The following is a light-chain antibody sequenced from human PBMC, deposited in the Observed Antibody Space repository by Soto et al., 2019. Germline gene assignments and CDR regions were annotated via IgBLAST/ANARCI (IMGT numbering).Light chain of an antibody. CDR3: CSFAGSYTFWV. Sequence: QSALTQPRSVSGSPGQSVTISCTGTSSDVGDYNYVSWYQQYPGKAPKLVIYDVSKRPSGVPDRFSGSKSGNTASLTISGLKAEDEADYYCCSFAGSYTFWVFGGGTKLTVL. CDR2: DVS. CDR1: SSDVGDYNY. J-gene: IGLJ3*02. V-gene: IGLV2-11*01.